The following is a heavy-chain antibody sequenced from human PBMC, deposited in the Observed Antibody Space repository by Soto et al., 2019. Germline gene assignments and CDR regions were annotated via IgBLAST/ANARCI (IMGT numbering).Heavy chain of an antibody. J-gene: IGHJ6*02. D-gene: IGHD2-2*01. CDR3: ARLGYCSSVTCKYYFYYYGMDV. CDR1: GFTFSSYS. CDR2: ISVRGTTT. V-gene: IGHV3-48*02. Sequence: GGSLRLSCAASGFTFSSYSMNWVRQAPGKGLEWVSYISVRGTTTYYADSVKGRFTVSRANAKNSLYLEVTSLREENTAVYYCARLGYCSSVTCKYYFYYYGMDVWGQGTTVTVSS.